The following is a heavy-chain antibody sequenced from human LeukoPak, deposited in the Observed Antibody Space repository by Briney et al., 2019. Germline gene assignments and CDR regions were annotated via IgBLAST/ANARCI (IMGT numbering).Heavy chain of an antibody. CDR2: IYDSGNT. Sequence: SETLSLTCAVYGGSFSGYYWSWIRQPPGKGLEWIGFIYDSGNTNYNPSLKSRVTISVDTSKNQFSLKLRSVTAADTAVYYCARGPWFGEFDYWGQGTLVTVSS. J-gene: IGHJ4*02. V-gene: IGHV4-59*01. D-gene: IGHD3-10*01. CDR3: ARGPWFGEFDY. CDR1: GGSFSGYY.